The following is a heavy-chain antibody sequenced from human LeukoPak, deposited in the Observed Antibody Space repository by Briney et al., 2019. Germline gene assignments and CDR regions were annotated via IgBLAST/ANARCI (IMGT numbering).Heavy chain of an antibody. CDR2: INHSGST. CDR3: ARHLRYFDWLLGSIDY. D-gene: IGHD3-9*01. Sequence: SETLSLTCAVYGGSLSGYFWSWIRQPPGKGLEWIGEINHSGSTNYNPSLMSRVTISVDTSKNQFSLKLSSVTAADTAVYYCARHLRYFDWLLGSIDYWGQGNLVTVSS. V-gene: IGHV4-34*01. J-gene: IGHJ4*02. CDR1: GGSLSGYF.